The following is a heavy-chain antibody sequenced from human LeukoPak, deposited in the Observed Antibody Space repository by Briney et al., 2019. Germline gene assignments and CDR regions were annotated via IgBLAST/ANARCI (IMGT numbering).Heavy chain of an antibody. CDR1: GFTFSSYA. Sequence: GGSLRLSCAASGFTFSSYAMHWVRQAPGKGLEWVAFISYDGSNKYYADSVKGRFTISRDNSKNTLYLQMNSLRAEDTAVYYCARDPGYYYDSSAFYLDYWGQGTLVTVSS. D-gene: IGHD3-22*01. V-gene: IGHV3-30-3*01. CDR2: ISYDGSNK. J-gene: IGHJ4*02. CDR3: ARDPGYYYDSSAFYLDY.